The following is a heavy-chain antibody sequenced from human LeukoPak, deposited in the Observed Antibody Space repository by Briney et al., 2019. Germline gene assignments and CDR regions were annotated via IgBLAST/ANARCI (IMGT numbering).Heavy chain of an antibody. D-gene: IGHD5-18*01. CDR3: ARQIRDGYSRFDY. Sequence: GGSLRLSCAASGFTFSSYAMSWVRQAPGKGLEWVSAISGSGGSTYYADSVKGRFTISRDNSKNTLYLQMNSLRAEDTAVYYCARQIRDGYSRFDYWGQGTLVTVSS. CDR2: ISGSGGST. V-gene: IGHV3-23*01. J-gene: IGHJ4*02. CDR1: GFTFSSYA.